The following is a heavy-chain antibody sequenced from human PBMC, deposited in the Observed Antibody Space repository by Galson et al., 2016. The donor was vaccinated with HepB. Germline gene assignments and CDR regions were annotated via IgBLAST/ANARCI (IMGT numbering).Heavy chain of an antibody. V-gene: IGHV1-2*06. CDR2: INPHSGGT. J-gene: IGHJ6*02. Sequence: SVKVSCKASGYTFTDYYMHWVRQAPGQGLEWMGRINPHSGGTNSAQKFQGRVTMTRDTAISTAYMELSSLSSDDTAVYYCARDLGEMDVWGQGTTVAVSS. CDR3: ARDLGEMDV. CDR1: GYTFTDYY. D-gene: IGHD3-16*01.